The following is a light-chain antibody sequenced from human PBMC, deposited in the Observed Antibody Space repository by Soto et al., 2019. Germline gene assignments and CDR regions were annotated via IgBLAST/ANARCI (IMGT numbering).Light chain of an antibody. V-gene: IGKV1-5*01. CDR1: QSITTF. CDR2: DTS. J-gene: IGKJ4*01. CDR3: QQYSTYPLT. Sequence: DIQMTQSPSTLSASIGDSVTITCRASQSITTFLPWHQQKPGKAPQILIYDTSKLEPGVPSRLSGGGSGTEFTLTIRSLQPDDFATYYCQQYSTYPLTFGGGTKVDIK.